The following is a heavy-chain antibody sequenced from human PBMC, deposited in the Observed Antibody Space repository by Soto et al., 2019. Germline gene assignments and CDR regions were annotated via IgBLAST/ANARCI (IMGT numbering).Heavy chain of an antibody. CDR1: GGSITWYH. Sequence: SETLSLTCTVSGGSITWYHWSWIRQPPGKGLEWIGSIYYSGSTGYNPSLKSRVTISVDTSKNQFSLNLNSVTAADTAVYYCARESWFDTGGYPYYFDYWGQGALVTVSS. CDR3: ARESWFDTGGYPYYFDY. J-gene: IGHJ4*02. V-gene: IGHV4-59*01. D-gene: IGHD2-8*02. CDR2: IYYSGST.